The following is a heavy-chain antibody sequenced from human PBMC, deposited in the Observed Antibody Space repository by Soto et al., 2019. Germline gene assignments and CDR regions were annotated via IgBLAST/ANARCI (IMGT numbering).Heavy chain of an antibody. Sequence: QVQLQESGPGLVKPSQTLSLTCTVSGGSISTGGYYWTWIRQHPGKGLEWIGYIHYSGSTYYNPSLKSRVTISVDTSKNQFSLKLSSVTAADTAVYYCARGLSVTLFVNWGQGTLVTVSS. CDR3: ARGLSVTLFVN. D-gene: IGHD4-17*01. V-gene: IGHV4-31*03. J-gene: IGHJ4*02. CDR2: IHYSGST. CDR1: GGSISTGGYY.